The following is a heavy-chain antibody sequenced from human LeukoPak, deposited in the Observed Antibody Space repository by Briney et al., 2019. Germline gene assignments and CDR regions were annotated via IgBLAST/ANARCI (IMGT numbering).Heavy chain of an antibody. CDR1: GGSISSGSYY. CDR2: IYTSGST. J-gene: IGHJ4*02. Sequence: PSQTLSLTCTISGGSISSGSYYWSWIRQPAGKGLEWIGRIYTSGSTNYNPSLKSRVTISVDTSKNQFSLKLSSVTAADTAVYHCAREGGSSPDYWGQGTLVTVSS. V-gene: IGHV4-61*02. D-gene: IGHD6-6*01. CDR3: AREGGSSPDY.